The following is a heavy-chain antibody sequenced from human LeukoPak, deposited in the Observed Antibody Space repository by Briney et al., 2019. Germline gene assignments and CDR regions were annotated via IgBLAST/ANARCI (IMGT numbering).Heavy chain of an antibody. V-gene: IGHV3-66*01. D-gene: IGHD5-24*01. CDR3: ARALRDGYNRGIDY. CDR1: GFTFSIYA. CDR2: IYIGGNK. J-gene: IGHJ4*02. Sequence: PGGSLRLSCAASGFTFSIYAMSWVRQAPREGLGWVSVIYIGGNKLYPPPVKGTITISSKNSKNTVYLQMNSLGADDTAVYYCARALRDGYNRGIDYWGQGTLVTVSS.